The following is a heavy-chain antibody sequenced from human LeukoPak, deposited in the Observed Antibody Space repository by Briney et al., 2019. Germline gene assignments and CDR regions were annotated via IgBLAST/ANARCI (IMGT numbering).Heavy chain of an antibody. D-gene: IGHD3-22*01. Sequence: KPSETLSLTCTVSGGSISSYYWSWIRQPPGKGLEWIGYIYYSGSTHYNPSLKSRVTISVDTSKNQFSLKLSSVTAADTAVYYCARVSSHYYDSSGYYYPEIDYWGQGTLVTVSS. CDR3: ARVSSHYYDSSGYYYPEIDY. CDR2: IYYSGST. CDR1: GGSISSYY. V-gene: IGHV4-59*01. J-gene: IGHJ4*02.